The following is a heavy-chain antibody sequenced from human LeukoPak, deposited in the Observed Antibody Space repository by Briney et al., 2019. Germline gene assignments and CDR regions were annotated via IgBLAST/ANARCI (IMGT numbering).Heavy chain of an antibody. J-gene: IGHJ4*02. V-gene: IGHV3-30-3*01. CDR3: ARGKWEQSPNFDY. CDR1: GFTFSNYA. D-gene: IGHD1-26*01. CDR2: ISYDGSDK. Sequence: GGSLRLSCAASGFTFSNYAMHWVRQAPGKGLEWVAVISYDGSDKYYADSVKGRFTISRDNSKNTLYLQMNSLRPEDTAVYYCARGKWEQSPNFDYWGQGTLVTVSS.